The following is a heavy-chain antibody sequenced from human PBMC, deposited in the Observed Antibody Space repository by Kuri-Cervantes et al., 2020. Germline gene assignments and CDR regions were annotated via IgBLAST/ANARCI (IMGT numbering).Heavy chain of an antibody. CDR3: ARDGVLRYFDWLPHQGRGEYYFDY. J-gene: IGHJ4*02. D-gene: IGHD3-9*01. CDR1: GFTFSSYW. V-gene: IGHV3-7*03. CDR2: IKQDGSGK. Sequence: GGSLRLSCAASGFTFSSYWMSWVRQAPGKGLEWVANIKQDGSGKYYVDSVKGRFTISRDNAKNSLYLQMNSLRAEDTAVYYCARDGVLRYFDWLPHQGRGEYYFDYWGQGTLVTVSS.